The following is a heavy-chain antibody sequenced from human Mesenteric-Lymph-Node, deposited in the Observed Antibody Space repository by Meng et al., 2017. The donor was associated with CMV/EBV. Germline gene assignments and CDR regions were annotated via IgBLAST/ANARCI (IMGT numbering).Heavy chain of an antibody. Sequence: GHIRSTDYYWGWIRQPPGKGLEWIGNIYYNGRTFYNPSLKSRVTMSVDTSRTRFYLRLSSVTAADTAVYYCARDLSPPLQPRGWFDPWGQGTLVTVSS. D-gene: IGHD1-1*01. CDR1: GHIRSTDYY. CDR3: ARDLSPPLQPRGWFDP. V-gene: IGHV4-39*07. CDR2: IYYNGRT. J-gene: IGHJ5*02.